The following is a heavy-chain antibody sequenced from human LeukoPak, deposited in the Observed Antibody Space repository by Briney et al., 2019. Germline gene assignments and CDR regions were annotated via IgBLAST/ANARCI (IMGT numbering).Heavy chain of an antibody. V-gene: IGHV4-59*08. J-gene: IGHJ6*03. CDR1: GGSISSYY. Sequence: SETLSLTCTVSGGSISSYYWSWIRQPPGKGLEGIGYIYYSGSTNYNPSLKSRVTISVDTSKNQFSLKLSSVTAADTAVYYCARPSMVRGVPYYMDVWGRGTTVTVPS. D-gene: IGHD3-10*01. CDR2: IYYSGST. CDR3: ARPSMVRGVPYYMDV.